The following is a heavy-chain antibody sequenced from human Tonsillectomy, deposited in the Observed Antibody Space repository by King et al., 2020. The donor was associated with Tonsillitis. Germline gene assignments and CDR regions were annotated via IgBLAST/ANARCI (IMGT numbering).Heavy chain of an antibody. D-gene: IGHD2-2*01. Sequence: VQLVESGGGVVQPGRSLKLSCVASGFTFSSYAIHWVRQAPGKGLEWLAIISYDGSNDYYTDSVKGRFTISRDKSKKTVYLQMNSLRTEDTAVYYCARALGREHVVGTGVFEYWGQGTLVTVSS. V-gene: IGHV3-30*04. CDR2: ISYDGSND. CDR1: GFTFSSYA. J-gene: IGHJ4*02. CDR3: ARALGREHVVGTGVFEY.